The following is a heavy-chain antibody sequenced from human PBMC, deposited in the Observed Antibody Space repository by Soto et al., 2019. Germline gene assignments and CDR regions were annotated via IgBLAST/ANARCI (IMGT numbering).Heavy chain of an antibody. J-gene: IGHJ4*02. Sequence: SETLSLTCTVSGGSISSGGYYWSWIRQHPGKGLEWIGYIYYSGSTYYNPSLKSRVTISVDTSKNQFSLKLSSVTAADTAVYYCAREGKGYYDSSGYWSYFDYWGQGTLVTVS. CDR1: GGSISSGGYY. D-gene: IGHD3-22*01. V-gene: IGHV4-31*03. CDR3: AREGKGYYDSSGYWSYFDY. CDR2: IYYSGST.